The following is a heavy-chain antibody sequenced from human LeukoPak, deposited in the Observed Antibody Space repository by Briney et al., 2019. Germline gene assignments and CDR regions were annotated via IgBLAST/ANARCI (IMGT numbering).Heavy chain of an antibody. Sequence: GGSLRLSCAASGFTFSSYAMSWVRQAPGKGLEWVSMIYAGGDTYYADPVKGRFTISRDSSKNTLYLQMNSLRADDTAVFYCARARDQQGAPRQYFFDSWGQGTLVTVSS. D-gene: IGHD1-26*01. CDR3: ARARDQQGAPRQYFFDS. V-gene: IGHV3-66*01. J-gene: IGHJ4*02. CDR1: GFTFSSYA. CDR2: IYAGGDT.